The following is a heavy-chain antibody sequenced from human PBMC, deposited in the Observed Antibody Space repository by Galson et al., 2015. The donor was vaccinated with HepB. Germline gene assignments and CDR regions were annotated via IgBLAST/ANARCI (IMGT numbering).Heavy chain of an antibody. D-gene: IGHD5-24*01. J-gene: IGHJ6*02. CDR1: GYSFSTYW. CDR3: ARCETVEMTTIYGMDV. V-gene: IGHV5-51*01. CDR2: IYPGDSDT. Sequence: QSGAEVKKPGESLKISCTGSGYSFSTYWIAWVRQMPGRGLECMGIIYPGDSDTRYIPSFQGQVTISVDKSISTAFLQWSSLKASDTAIYYCARCETVEMTTIYGMDVWGQGTTVTVSS.